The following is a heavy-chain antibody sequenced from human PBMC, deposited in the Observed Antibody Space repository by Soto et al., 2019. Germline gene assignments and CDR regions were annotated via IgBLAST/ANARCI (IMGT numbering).Heavy chain of an antibody. CDR3: ARGDPIFGVVPYMDV. D-gene: IGHD3-3*01. V-gene: IGHV4-59*01. Sequence: SETLSLTCTVSGGSISSYYWSWIRQPPGKGLEWIGYIYYSGSTNYNPSLKSRVTISVDTSKNQFSLKLSSVTAADMAVYYCARGDPIFGVVPYMDVWGKGTTVTVSS. CDR2: IYYSGST. J-gene: IGHJ6*03. CDR1: GGSISSYY.